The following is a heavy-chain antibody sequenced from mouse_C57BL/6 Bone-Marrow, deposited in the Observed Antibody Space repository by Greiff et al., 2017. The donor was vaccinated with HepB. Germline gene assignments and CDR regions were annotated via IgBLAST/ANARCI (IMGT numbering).Heavy chain of an antibody. CDR1: GYAFSSSW. CDR3: VGDFDY. CDR2: IYPGDGDT. J-gene: IGHJ2*01. V-gene: IGHV1-82*01. Sequence: QVQLKQSGPELVKPGASVKISCKASGYAFSSSWMNWVKQRPGKGLEWIGRIYPGDGDTNYNGKFKGKATLTADKSSSTAYIQLSSLTSEDSAVYFCVGDFDYWGQGTTLTVSS.